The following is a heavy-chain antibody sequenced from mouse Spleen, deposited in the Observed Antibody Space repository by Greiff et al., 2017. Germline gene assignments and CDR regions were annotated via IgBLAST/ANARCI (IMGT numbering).Heavy chain of an antibody. D-gene: IGHD1-1*01. CDR3: ARSDYYGSSSGAMDY. CDR1: GYSITSDYA. CDR2: ISYSGST. Sequence: EVKLEESGPGLVKPSQSLSLTCTVTGYSITSDYAWNWIRQFPGNKLEWMGYISYSGSTSYNPSLKSRISITRDTSKNQFFLQLNSVTTEDTATYYCARSDYYGSSSGAMDYWGQGTSVTVSS. V-gene: IGHV3-2*02. J-gene: IGHJ4*01.